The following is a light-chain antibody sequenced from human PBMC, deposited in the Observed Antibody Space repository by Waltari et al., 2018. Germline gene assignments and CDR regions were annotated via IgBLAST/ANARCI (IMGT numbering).Light chain of an antibody. J-gene: IGKJ3*01. CDR2: DAS. CDR3: QQYDNLPV. V-gene: IGKV1-33*01. Sequence: DIQMTQSPSSVSASVGDRVTITCRASQGISSWLAWYQQKPGKAPKLLIYDASNLETGVPSRFSGSGSGTDFTFTISSLQPEDIATYYCQQYDNLPVFGPGTKVDIK. CDR1: QGISSW.